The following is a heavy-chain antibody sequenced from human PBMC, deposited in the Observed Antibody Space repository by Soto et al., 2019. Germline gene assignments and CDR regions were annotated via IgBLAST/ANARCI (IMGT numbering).Heavy chain of an antibody. V-gene: IGHV4-31*03. CDR2: IYYSGST. J-gene: IGHJ4*02. CDR1: GGSISSGGYY. CDR3: ASSGVPTYYYDSSGYYGAFGY. D-gene: IGHD3-22*01. Sequence: SEALSLSCTLSGGSISSGGYYWSWLRQHPGKGQEWFGYIYYSGSTYYNPSVKSRVTISVDTTKNQFTIKMRSVTAAHTAVYYSASSGVPTYYYDSSGYYGAFGYCGWVTLVTVSS.